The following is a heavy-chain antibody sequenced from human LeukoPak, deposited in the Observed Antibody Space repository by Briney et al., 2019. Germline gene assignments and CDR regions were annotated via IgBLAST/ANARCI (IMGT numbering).Heavy chain of an antibody. Sequence: PGGSLRLSCAASGFTFSSYAMSWVRQAPGKGLGWVSGISSRGCRTYYAGSLKGRITISRDNSKNTLNLQINSLRAEDTAVYYCAKFYDNAGYHYFDYWGQGTLVTVSS. V-gene: IGHV3-23*01. D-gene: IGHD3-22*01. J-gene: IGHJ4*02. CDR3: AKFYDNAGYHYFDY. CDR2: ISSRGCRT. CDR1: GFTFSSYA.